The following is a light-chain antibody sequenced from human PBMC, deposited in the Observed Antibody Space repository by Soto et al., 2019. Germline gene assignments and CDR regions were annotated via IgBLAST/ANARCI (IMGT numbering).Light chain of an antibody. J-gene: IGLJ1*01. V-gene: IGLV2-14*01. CDR3: SSYTSSSPL. CDR1: SSDVGGYNY. Sequence: QSVLTQPASVSGSPGQSITISCTGTSSDVGGYNYVSWYQQHPGKAPKLMIYDVSNRPSGVFNRFSGSKSGNMASLIISGLQAEDEADYYCSSYTSSSPLFGAGTKVTVL. CDR2: DVS.